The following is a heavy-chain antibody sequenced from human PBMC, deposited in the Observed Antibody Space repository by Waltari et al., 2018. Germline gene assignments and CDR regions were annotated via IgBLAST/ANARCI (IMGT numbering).Heavy chain of an antibody. CDR1: GFTFSSYW. V-gene: IGHV3-7*04. D-gene: IGHD3-16*01. Sequence: EVQLVESGGGLVQPGGSLRLSCAASGFTFSSYWMSWVRQAPGKGLEWGANIKQDGSEKYYVDSVKGRFTISRDNAKNSLYLQMNSLRAEDTAVYYCARSRGKGYFDYWGQGTLVTVSS. CDR3: ARSRGKGYFDY. CDR2: IKQDGSEK. J-gene: IGHJ4*02.